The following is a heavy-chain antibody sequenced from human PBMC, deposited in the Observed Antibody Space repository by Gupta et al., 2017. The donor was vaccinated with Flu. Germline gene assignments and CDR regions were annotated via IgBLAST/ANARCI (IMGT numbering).Heavy chain of an antibody. CDR3: ARDSGNFYIDY. D-gene: IGHD1-26*01. CDR1: GFTWSTYW. CDR2: IKQDGSEK. Sequence: CAASGFTWSTYWMSWVRQAPGKGLEWVANIKQDGSEKYDGDSVKGRFTISRDNAKNSHFLQMNNLRAEDTAVYYCARDSGNFYIDYWGQGTLVTVSS. J-gene: IGHJ4*02. V-gene: IGHV3-7*01.